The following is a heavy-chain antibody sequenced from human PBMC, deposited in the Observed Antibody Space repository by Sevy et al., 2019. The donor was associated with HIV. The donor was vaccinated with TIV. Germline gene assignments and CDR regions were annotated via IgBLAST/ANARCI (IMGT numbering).Heavy chain of an antibody. Sequence: GGSLRLSCSASGFSFDNYVMNWFRQAPGKGLEWVGFIRSKLYGGTTEYAASVKGRFTISRDDSKSIAYLQMNSLKNEYSGVYYCSRDRYGPQSYAADHWGQGTLVSVSS. D-gene: IGHD3-10*01. CDR3: SRDRYGPQSYAADH. CDR1: GFSFDNYV. J-gene: IGHJ5*02. CDR2: IRSKLYGGTT. V-gene: IGHV3-49*03.